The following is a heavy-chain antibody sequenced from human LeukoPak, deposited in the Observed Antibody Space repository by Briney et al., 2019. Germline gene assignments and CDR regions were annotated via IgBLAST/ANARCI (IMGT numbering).Heavy chain of an antibody. Sequence: SETLSLTCAVYGGSFSGYYWSWIRQPPGKGLEWIGEINHSGSTNYNPSLKSRVTISVDTSKNQFSLKLTSVTAADTAVYYCARHTLTIAPFDYWGQGTLVTVSS. J-gene: IGHJ4*02. CDR1: GGSFSGYY. V-gene: IGHV4-34*01. CDR3: ARHTLTIAPFDY. CDR2: INHSGST. D-gene: IGHD3-9*01.